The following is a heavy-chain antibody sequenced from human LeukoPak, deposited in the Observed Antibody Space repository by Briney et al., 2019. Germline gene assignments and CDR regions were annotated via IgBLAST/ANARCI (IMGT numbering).Heavy chain of an antibody. CDR3: AKDIQLST. CDR1: GFTFSVAA. J-gene: IGHJ3*01. CDR2: IGASGEST. V-gene: IGHV3-23*01. Sequence: PGGSLRLSCAASGFTFSVAAMTWVRQAPGKGLEWVSLIGASGESTYYADSVKGRFTISRDNSKNTLSLPMNSLRVEDTAMYFCAKDIQLSTWGLGTMVTVSS. D-gene: IGHD5-24*01.